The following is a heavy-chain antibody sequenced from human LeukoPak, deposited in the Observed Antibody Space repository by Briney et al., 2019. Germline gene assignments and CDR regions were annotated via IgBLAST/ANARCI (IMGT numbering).Heavy chain of an antibody. J-gene: IGHJ4*02. D-gene: IGHD2-2*01. CDR2: IYPGDSDT. CDR3: ASGELIPAAPFDY. Sequence: GESLKISCKGSGYSSTSYWIGWVRQMPGKGLEWMGIIYPGDSDTRYSPSFQGQVTISADKSISTAYLQWSSLKASDTAMYYCASGELIPAAPFDYWGQGTLVTVSS. CDR1: GYSSTSYW. V-gene: IGHV5-51*01.